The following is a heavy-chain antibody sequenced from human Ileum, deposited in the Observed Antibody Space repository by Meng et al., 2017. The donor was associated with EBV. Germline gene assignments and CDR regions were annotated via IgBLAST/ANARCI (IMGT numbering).Heavy chain of an antibody. D-gene: IGHD3-16*01. CDR2: TYGSDI. J-gene: IGHJ4*02. V-gene: IGHV4-61*01. Sequence: HVEVRGSGPGRGNAADPVSLTGSGSGGSVSSDSYHWSWFRHSPGRGLEGIGHTYGSDINYSPSFQSRVPISIATAKTQLFLTLTSVSAADTAMYYCAYYRVGRGGVGSWGQGTLVTVSS. CDR3: AYYRVGRGGVGS. CDR1: GGSVSSDSYH.